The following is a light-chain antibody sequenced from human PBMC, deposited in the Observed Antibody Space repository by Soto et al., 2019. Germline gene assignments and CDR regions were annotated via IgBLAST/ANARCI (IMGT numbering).Light chain of an antibody. CDR1: SSDVGGYNY. J-gene: IGLJ1*01. Sequence: QSALTQPASVSGSPGQSITISCTGTSSDVGGYNYVSWYQQHPGKAPKLMIYEVSNRPSGVSNRFSGSKSDNTASLTISGLQAEDEDDYYCSSYTSSSTAVFGTGTKLTVL. CDR3: SSYTSSSTAV. V-gene: IGLV2-14*01. CDR2: EVS.